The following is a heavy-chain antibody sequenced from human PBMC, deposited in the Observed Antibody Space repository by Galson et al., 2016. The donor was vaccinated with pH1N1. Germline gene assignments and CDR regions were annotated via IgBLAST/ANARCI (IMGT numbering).Heavy chain of an antibody. CDR1: GFPFSHFG. Sequence: SLRLSCATSGFPFSHFGMHWVRQGPGKGLEWVAFIRFDGSNVFYGDSVKGRFTISRDNSKMTVYRQMHSLRTEDTAVYYCAKGGVASHDATCWYFDLWGRGLLVSVSS. D-gene: IGHD1-26*01. J-gene: IGHJ2*01. CDR2: IRFDGSNV. CDR3: AKGGVASHDATCWYFDL. V-gene: IGHV3-30*02.